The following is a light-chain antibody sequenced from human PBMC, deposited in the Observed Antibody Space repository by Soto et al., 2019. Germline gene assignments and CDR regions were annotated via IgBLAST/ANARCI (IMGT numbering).Light chain of an antibody. Sequence: QSALTQPASVSGSPGQSITISCTGTNSDVASYNLVSWFRQHPGEAPKLIVYEGTKRPSGVSNRFSGSKSGNPASLTISGLQAEDEANDYCCSYAGTATVFGTGTKLTVL. CDR3: CSYAGTATV. CDR2: EGT. CDR1: NSDVASYNL. V-gene: IGLV2-23*03. J-gene: IGLJ1*01.